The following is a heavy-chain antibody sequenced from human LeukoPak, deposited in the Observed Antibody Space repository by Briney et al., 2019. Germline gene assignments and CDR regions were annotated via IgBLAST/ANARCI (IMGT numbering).Heavy chain of an antibody. V-gene: IGHV3-23*01. CDR2: IGASGERT. CDR3: AKDIQLST. D-gene: IGHD5-24*01. CDR1: GFTFSVPA. J-gene: IGHJ3*01. Sequence: GGPLRLSCGASGFTFSVPAMTWLRQAPGKGLEWVSLIGASGERTYYADCVKGRFTISRDNSKNTLSLQMNSPRVEDTAMYFCAKDIQLSTWGLGTMVTVSS.